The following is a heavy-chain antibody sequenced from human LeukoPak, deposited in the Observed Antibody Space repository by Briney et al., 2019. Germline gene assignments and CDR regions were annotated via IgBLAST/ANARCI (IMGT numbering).Heavy chain of an antibody. Sequence: PSETLSLTCAVYGGSFSGYYWSWIRQPPGKELEWIGEINHSGSTNYNPSLKSRVTISVDTSKNQFSLKLSSVTAADTAVYYCARAAYTYYYDSSGYGRACYYYYMDVWGKGTTVTVSS. J-gene: IGHJ6*03. CDR2: INHSGST. CDR1: GGSFSGYY. D-gene: IGHD3-22*01. V-gene: IGHV4-34*01. CDR3: ARAAYTYYYDSSGYGRACYYYYMDV.